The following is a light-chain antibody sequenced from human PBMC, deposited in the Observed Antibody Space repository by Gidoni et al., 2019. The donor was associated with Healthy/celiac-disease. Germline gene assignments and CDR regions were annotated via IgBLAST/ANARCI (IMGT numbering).Light chain of an antibody. J-gene: IGKJ3*01. CDR3: QQYYDTPSFT. CDR1: QSVLYSSNNKNY. V-gene: IGKV4-1*01. CDR2: WAS. Sequence: DIVMTQSPDSLAVSLGERASINCKSSQSVLYSSNNKNYLAWYQQKPGQPPKLLIYWASTRESGVPDRFSGGGSGTDFTLTISSLQAEDVAVYYCQQYYDTPSFTFGPGTKVDIK.